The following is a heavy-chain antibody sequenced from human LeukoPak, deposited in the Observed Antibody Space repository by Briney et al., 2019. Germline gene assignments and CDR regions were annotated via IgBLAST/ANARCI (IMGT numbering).Heavy chain of an antibody. D-gene: IGHD2-2*02. Sequence: VASVKVSCKVSGYTLTELSMHWVRQAPGKGLEWMGGFDPEDGETIYAQKFQGRVTMTEDTSTDTAYMELSSLRSEDTAVYYCARFYLGRICSSTSCYKYYYYYMDVWGKGTTVTVSS. CDR3: ARFYLGRICSSTSCYKYYYYYMDV. CDR2: FDPEDGET. CDR1: GYTLTELS. V-gene: IGHV1-24*01. J-gene: IGHJ6*03.